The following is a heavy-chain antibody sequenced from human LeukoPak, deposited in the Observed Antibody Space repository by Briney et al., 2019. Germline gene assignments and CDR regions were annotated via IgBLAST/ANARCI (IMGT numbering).Heavy chain of an antibody. J-gene: IGHJ4*02. V-gene: IGHV1-69*05. CDR1: GGTFSSYA. CDR3: ARASDKYDHYFDY. D-gene: IGHD3-3*01. Sequence: SVKVSCKASGGTFSSYAISWARQAPGQGLEWMGRIIPIFGTANYAQKFQGRVTVTTDESTSTAYMELSSLRSEDTAVYYCARASDKYDHYFDYWGQGTLVTVSS. CDR2: IIPIFGTA.